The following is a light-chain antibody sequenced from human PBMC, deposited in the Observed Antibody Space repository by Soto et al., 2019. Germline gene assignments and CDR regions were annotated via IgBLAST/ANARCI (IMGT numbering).Light chain of an antibody. J-gene: IGKJ2*01. CDR2: SES. CDR1: QSVSSN. V-gene: IGKV3D-15*01. Sequence: EIVMTQSPATLSVSPGERATLPCRASQSVSSNLAWYQQKPGQAPRLLISSESIRATGIPGRFSGSGSGTEFTLTISSLQSEDFAIYYCQQYDEWPFTFVQGTKLEIK. CDR3: QQYDEWPFT.